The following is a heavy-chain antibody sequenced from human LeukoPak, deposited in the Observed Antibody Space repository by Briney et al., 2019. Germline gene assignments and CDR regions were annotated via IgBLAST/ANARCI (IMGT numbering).Heavy chain of an antibody. CDR1: GYSISSGYY. V-gene: IGHV4-38-2*01. D-gene: IGHD5-18*01. Sequence: SETLSLTCAVSGYSISSGYYWGWTRQPPGKGWDGIERIHHSGSTYYNPSLKSRVTISVDTSKNQFSLKLSAVSAPDTAVYYGARVRGGGYSYGYWYFDYWGQGTLVTVSS. CDR2: IHHSGST. CDR3: ARVRGGGYSYGYWYFDY. J-gene: IGHJ4*02.